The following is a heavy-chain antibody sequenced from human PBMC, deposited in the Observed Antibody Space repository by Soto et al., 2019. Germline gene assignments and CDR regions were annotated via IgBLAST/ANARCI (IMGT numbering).Heavy chain of an antibody. CDR2: ISGTGDSS. Sequence: VLLQESGPGLVKPSETLSLTCTVSGGSISSYYWSWIRQPPGKGLEWVSLISGTGDSSEYANSVKGRFTISRDYSKTTVFLQMNSLRAEDTAVYFCAKDNGNYGSGSFSHWGQGTLVTVSS. CDR1: GGSISSYY. D-gene: IGHD3-10*01. J-gene: IGHJ4*02. CDR3: AKDNGNYGSGSFSH. V-gene: IGHV3-23*01.